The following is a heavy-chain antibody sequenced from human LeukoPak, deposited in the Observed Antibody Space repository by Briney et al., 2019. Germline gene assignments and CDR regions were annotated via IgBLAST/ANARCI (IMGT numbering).Heavy chain of an antibody. V-gene: IGHV3-48*04. J-gene: IGHJ3*02. D-gene: IGHD1-7*01. CDR2: ISSSSSTI. CDR3: ARDVDWNYEHAFDI. Sequence: PGGSLRLSCAVSGLTFSSHSMNWVRQAPGKGLEWLSHISSSSSTIYYADSVKGRFTISRDNAKNSLYLQMNSLRAEDTALYYCARDVDWNYEHAFDIWGQGTMVTVSS. CDR1: GLTFSSHS.